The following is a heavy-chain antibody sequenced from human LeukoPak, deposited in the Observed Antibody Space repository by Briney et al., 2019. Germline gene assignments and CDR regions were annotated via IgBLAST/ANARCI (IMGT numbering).Heavy chain of an antibody. CDR1: GYTFTSYG. J-gene: IGHJ4*02. D-gene: IGHD6-13*01. Sequence: GASVKVSCKASGYTFTSYGISWVRQAPGQGLEWMGWISAYNGNTNYAQKLQGRVTMTTDTSTSTAYMELRSLRSDDTAVYYCARVESSGYSQAGYFDYWGQGTLVTVSS. V-gene: IGHV1-18*01. CDR3: ARVESSGYSQAGYFDY. CDR2: ISAYNGNT.